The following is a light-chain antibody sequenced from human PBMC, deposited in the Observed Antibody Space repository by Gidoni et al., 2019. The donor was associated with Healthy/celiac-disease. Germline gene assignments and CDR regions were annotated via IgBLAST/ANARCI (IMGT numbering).Light chain of an antibody. CDR3: QQYNSYPWT. V-gene: IGKV1-5*03. J-gene: IGKJ1*01. Sequence: DIHMTLSPSTLSASVGDRVPITRRASQSISSWLAWSQQKPGKAPRLLSYKTSSLESGVPSRFSGSGSGTEFTLTISSLQPDDFATYYCQQYNSYPWTFGQGTKVEIK. CDR1: QSISSW. CDR2: KTS.